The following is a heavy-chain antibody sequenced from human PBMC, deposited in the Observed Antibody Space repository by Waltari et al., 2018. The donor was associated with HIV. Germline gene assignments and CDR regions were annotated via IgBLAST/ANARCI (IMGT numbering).Heavy chain of an antibody. J-gene: IGHJ6*02. CDR3: ARDGAVAGFYHYYAMDV. CDR1: GFTFSSYS. Sequence: EGQLVESGGDLVQPGGALRLSCAASGFTFSSYSMNWVRQAPGKVLEWISYISSSTNIIYYADSVKGRFTISRDNVNKSLYLQMNSLRAEDTAVYYCARDGAVAGFYHYYAMDVWGQGTTVTVSS. CDR2: ISSSTNII. D-gene: IGHD6-19*01. V-gene: IGHV3-48*01.